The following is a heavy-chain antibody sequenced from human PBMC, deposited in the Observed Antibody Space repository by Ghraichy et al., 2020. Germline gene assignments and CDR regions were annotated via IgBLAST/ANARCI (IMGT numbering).Heavy chain of an antibody. CDR2: IKQDGSEK. Sequence: PGGSLRLSCAASGFTLSSYWMNWVRQAPGKGLEWVANIKQDGSEKHYVDSVKGRFTISRDNAKNSLYLQMNSLRAEDMAVYYCVRDAEMGWNDFDCWGQGTLVIVSS. CDR3: VRDAEMGWNDFDC. D-gene: IGHD1-1*01. J-gene: IGHJ4*02. V-gene: IGHV3-7*01. CDR1: GFTLSSYW.